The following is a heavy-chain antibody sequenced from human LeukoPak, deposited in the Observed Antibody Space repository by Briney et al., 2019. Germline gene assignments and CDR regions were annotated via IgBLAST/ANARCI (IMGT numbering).Heavy chain of an antibody. CDR2: IKSDGIST. CDR1: GFSFSTSW. Sequence: GGSLRLSCAASGFSFSTSWMHWVRQAPGKGLVWVSRIKSDGISTTYADSVKGRFTISRDNAKNSLYLQMNSLRAEDTAVYYCARVSVRYSSSWYLISYYYYYMDVWGKGTTVTISS. CDR3: ARVSVRYSSSWYLISYYYYYMDV. V-gene: IGHV3-74*01. J-gene: IGHJ6*03. D-gene: IGHD6-13*01.